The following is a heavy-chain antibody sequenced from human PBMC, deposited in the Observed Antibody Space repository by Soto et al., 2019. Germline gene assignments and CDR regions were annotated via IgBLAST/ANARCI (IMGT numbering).Heavy chain of an antibody. CDR3: AKDSPSHVGGWELPFDY. CDR1: GLTFGSYA. CDR2: ISNSGGTT. V-gene: IGHV3-23*01. D-gene: IGHD2-21*01. J-gene: IGHJ4*02. Sequence: EIQLLESGGGLVQPGGSLRLSCAASGLTFGSYARSWVRQAPGKGLEWVSAISNSGGTTYYADSVRGRFTISRDNSKNTLYLQMNSLRADDTAVYYCAKDSPSHVGGWELPFDYWGPGTLVTVSS.